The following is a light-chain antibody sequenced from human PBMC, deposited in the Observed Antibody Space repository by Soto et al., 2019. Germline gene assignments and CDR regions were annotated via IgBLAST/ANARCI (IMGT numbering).Light chain of an antibody. CDR2: GDI. Sequence: QSVLTQPPSGSGAPGQRVTISCTGSSSNIGAGYDVHWYRQLPGTAPKLLIYGDINRPSGVPDRFSGSKSGTSASLAITGLQAEDEADYYCHSYDSSLSGLVFGGGTQLTVL. J-gene: IGLJ2*01. CDR1: SSNIGAGYD. CDR3: HSYDSSLSGLV. V-gene: IGLV1-40*01.